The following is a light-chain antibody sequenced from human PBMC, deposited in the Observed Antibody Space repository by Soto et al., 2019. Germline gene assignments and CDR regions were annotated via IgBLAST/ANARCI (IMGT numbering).Light chain of an antibody. CDR3: QQSKTFPLT. V-gene: IGKV1-12*01. Sequence: DIQMTQSPSSVSASVGDRVTITCRASQGISNWLGWYQQKRGKAPKLLISTASNLQGGVPSRFSGSASGTEFTLTISSLQPEDVATYYCQQSKTFPLTFGGGTKVEI. CDR2: TAS. J-gene: IGKJ4*01. CDR1: QGISNW.